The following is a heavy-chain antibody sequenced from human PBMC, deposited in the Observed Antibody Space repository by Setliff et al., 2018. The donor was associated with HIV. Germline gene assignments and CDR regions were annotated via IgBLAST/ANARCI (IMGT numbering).Heavy chain of an antibody. CDR3: ARGHSDQLLFVLYYYYMDV. J-gene: IGHJ6*03. CDR2: ITSSSSYI. Sequence: PGGSLRLSCAASGFTFSNYAMHWVRQAPGKGLEWVSSITSSSSYIYYADSVKGRFTISRDNAKNSLYLQMNSLRAEDTAVYYCARGHSDQLLFVLYYYYMDVWGKGTTVTVS. V-gene: IGHV3-21*01. D-gene: IGHD2-2*01. CDR1: GFTFSNYA.